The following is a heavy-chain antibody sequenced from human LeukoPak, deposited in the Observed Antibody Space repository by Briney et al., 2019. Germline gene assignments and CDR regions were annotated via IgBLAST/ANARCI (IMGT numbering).Heavy chain of an antibody. Sequence: PGESLQISCKGSGYSFTSYWIGWVRQMPGRGLEWMGIIYPGDSDTRYSPSFQGQVTISADKSISTAYLQWSSLKASDTAIYYCVRHLSDITSCPNYWGPGTLVTVAS. J-gene: IGHJ4*02. D-gene: IGHD2-2*01. CDR2: IYPGDSDT. CDR1: GYSFTSYW. V-gene: IGHV5-51*01. CDR3: VRHLSDITSCPNY.